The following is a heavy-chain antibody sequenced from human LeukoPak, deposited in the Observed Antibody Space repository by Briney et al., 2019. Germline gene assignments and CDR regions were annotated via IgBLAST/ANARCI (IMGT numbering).Heavy chain of an antibody. V-gene: IGHV3-66*01. CDR1: GFTVSSNY. Sequence: GGSLRLSCAASGFTVSSNYMSWVRQAPGKGLEWVSVIYSGGSTYYADSVKGRFTISRDNSKNTLYLQMNSLRAEDTAVYYCARVSIVGAYFDCWGQGTLVTVSS. D-gene: IGHD1-26*01. J-gene: IGHJ4*02. CDR3: ARVSIVGAYFDC. CDR2: IYSGGST.